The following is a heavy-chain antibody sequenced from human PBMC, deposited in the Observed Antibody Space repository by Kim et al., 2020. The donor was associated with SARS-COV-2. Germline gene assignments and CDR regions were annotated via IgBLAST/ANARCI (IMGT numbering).Heavy chain of an antibody. J-gene: IGHJ4*02. CDR3: ARVLKYYYDSSGYYFDY. D-gene: IGHD3-22*01. V-gene: IGHV3-21*01. Sequence: VKGRFTISRDNAKNSLYLQMNSLRAEDTAVYYCARVLKYYYDSSGYYFDYWGQGTLVTVSS.